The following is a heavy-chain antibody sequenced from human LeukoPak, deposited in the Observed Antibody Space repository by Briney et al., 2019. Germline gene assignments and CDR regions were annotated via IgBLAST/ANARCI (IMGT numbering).Heavy chain of an antibody. CDR2: ISDSGGRA. V-gene: IGHV3-23*01. J-gene: IGHJ4*02. D-gene: IGHD3-22*01. CDR1: GITLSNYG. CDR3: AKRGVVIRVILVGFHKEAYYFDS. Sequence: GGSLRLSCAVSGITLSNYGMSWVRQAPGKGLECVDGISDSGGRANYADSVKGRFTISRDNPKNTLYLQMNSLRAEDTAVYFCAKRGVVIRVILVGFHKEAYYFDSWGQGALVTVSS.